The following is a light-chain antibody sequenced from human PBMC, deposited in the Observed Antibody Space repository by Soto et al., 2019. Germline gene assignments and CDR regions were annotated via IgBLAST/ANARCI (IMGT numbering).Light chain of an antibody. CDR3: QQYGSSPYT. CDR2: DAS. CDR1: QSVSSNF. Sequence: EIVLTQSPGTLSLSPGERAILSCRASQSVSSNFLAWYQQKPGQAPRLLIYDASSRATGIPDRFSGSGSGTDFTLIISRLEPEDFAVYYCQQYGSSPYTFGQVTKLEIK. V-gene: IGKV3-20*01. J-gene: IGKJ2*01.